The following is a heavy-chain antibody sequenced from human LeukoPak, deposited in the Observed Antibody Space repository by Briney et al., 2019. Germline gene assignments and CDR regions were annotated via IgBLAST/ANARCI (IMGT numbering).Heavy chain of an antibody. Sequence: SETLSLTCTVSGGSLSSSSYYWGWIRQPPGKGLEWSGSIYYSGSTYYNPSLKSRVTISVDTSKNRFSLKLSSVTAADTAVYYCARWRNYYDSSGYPHDAFDIWGQGTMVTVSS. D-gene: IGHD3-22*01. J-gene: IGHJ3*02. CDR2: IYYSGST. CDR3: ARWRNYYDSSGYPHDAFDI. V-gene: IGHV4-39*01. CDR1: GGSLSSSSYY.